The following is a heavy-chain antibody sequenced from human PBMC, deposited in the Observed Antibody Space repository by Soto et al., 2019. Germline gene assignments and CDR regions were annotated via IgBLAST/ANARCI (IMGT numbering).Heavy chain of an antibody. CDR3: ARRGARYSPFDY. J-gene: IGHJ4*02. CDR2: IYHTGAT. D-gene: IGHD2-15*01. CDR1: GCSVSSNNW. Sequence: SETLSLTCAVPGCSVSSNNWWNWVRQPPGKGLEWIGEIYHTGATNYNPSLKSRVTISVDKSKDQVSLNLNSVTAADTAVYYCARRGARYSPFDYWGQGTLVTVSS. V-gene: IGHV4-4*02.